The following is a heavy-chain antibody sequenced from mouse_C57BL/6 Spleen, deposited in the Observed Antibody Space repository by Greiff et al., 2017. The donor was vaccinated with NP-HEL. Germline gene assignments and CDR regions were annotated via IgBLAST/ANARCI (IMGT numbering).Heavy chain of an antibody. CDR2: ISDGGSYT. D-gene: IGHD2-1*01. Sequence: EVQVVESGGGLVKPGGSLKLSCAASGFTFSSYAMSWVRQTPEKRLEWVATISDGGSYTYYPDNVKGRFTISRDNAKNNLYLQMSHLKSEDTAMYYCARAPYGNFHYYAMDYWGQGTSVTVSS. V-gene: IGHV5-4*01. CDR1: GFTFSSYA. CDR3: ARAPYGNFHYYAMDY. J-gene: IGHJ4*01.